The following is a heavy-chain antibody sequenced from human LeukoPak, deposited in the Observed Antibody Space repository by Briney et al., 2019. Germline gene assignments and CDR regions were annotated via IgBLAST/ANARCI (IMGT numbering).Heavy chain of an antibody. CDR1: GYTFTSYG. CDR3: ARFTSYYIHCTNGVCYTDYFDY. D-gene: IGHD2-8*01. V-gene: IGHV1-18*01. Sequence: ASVKVSCKASGYTFTSYGISWVRQAPGQGLEWMGWISAYNGNTNYAQKLQGRVTMTADTSTSTAYMELRSLRSDDTAVYYCARFTSYYIHCTNGVCYTDYFDYWGQGTLVTVSS. J-gene: IGHJ4*02. CDR2: ISAYNGNT.